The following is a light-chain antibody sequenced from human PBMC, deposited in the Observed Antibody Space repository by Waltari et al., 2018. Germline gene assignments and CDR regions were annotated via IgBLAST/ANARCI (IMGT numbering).Light chain of an antibody. CDR3: QFYDGRNQG. J-gene: IGLJ3*02. Sequence: NFMLTQPHSVSESPGKTVTISCTRSSGSIASNYVQWYQQRPGSSPTTVIYEDNQRPARDPERLSGSNARSPNSDSLTSAGLRTEDGAGYYWQFYDGRNQGFGGGTKLTVL. V-gene: IGLV6-57*01. CDR2: EDN. CDR1: SGSIASNY.